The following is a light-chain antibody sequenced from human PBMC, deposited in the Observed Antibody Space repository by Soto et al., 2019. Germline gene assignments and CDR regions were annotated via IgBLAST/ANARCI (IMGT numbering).Light chain of an antibody. V-gene: IGLV1-44*01. CDR1: SSNIGSNS. CDR3: AAGDDSLNGEVV. Sequence: QSVLTQPPSASGTPGQRVTISCSGSSSNIGSNSVNWYQQLPGTAPKLLIYSTNQRPSGVPDRFSGSKSDTSASLAISGLQSEDEADYYCAAGDDSLNGEVVFGGGTKLTVL. J-gene: IGLJ2*01. CDR2: STN.